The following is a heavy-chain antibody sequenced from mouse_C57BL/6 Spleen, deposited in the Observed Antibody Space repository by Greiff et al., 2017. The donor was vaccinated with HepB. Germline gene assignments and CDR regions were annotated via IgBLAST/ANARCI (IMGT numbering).Heavy chain of an antibody. V-gene: IGHV5-17*01. J-gene: IGHJ1*03. D-gene: IGHD1-1*01. CDR3: ARPGGLLYFDV. CDR1: GFTFSDYG. Sequence: EVMLVESGGGLVKPGGSLKLSCAASGFTFSDYGMHWVRQAPEKGLEWVAYISSGSSTIYYADTVKGRFTISRDNAKNTLFLQMTSLRSEDTAMYYCARPGGLLYFDVWGTGTTVTVSS. CDR2: ISSGSSTI.